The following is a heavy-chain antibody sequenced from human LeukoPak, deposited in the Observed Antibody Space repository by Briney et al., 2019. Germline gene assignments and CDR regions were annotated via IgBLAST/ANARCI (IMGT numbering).Heavy chain of an antibody. CDR1: GGSFSGYY. Sequence: SETLSLTCAVYGGSFSGYYWSWIRQPPGKGLEWIGEINHSGSTNNNPSLKSRVTISVDTSKNQFSLKLSSVTAADTAVYYCASRRCSGGSCYSYFDYWGQGTLVTVSS. CDR2: INHSGST. J-gene: IGHJ4*02. V-gene: IGHV4-34*01. D-gene: IGHD2-15*01. CDR3: ASRRCSGGSCYSYFDY.